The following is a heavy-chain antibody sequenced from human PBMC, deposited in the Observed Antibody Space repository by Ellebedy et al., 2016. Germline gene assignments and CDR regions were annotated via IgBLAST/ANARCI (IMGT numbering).Heavy chain of an antibody. Sequence: GGSLRLXCAASGFTFSSYWMSWVRQAPGKGLEWVANIKPDGSEIYYVESVKGRFTVSRDNAKLSVSLQMNSLRAEDTAVYYCARGNLWFGAWGQGTLVTVSS. J-gene: IGHJ3*01. CDR1: GFTFSSYW. CDR3: ARGNLWFGA. CDR2: IKPDGSEI. D-gene: IGHD3-10*01. V-gene: IGHV3-7*04.